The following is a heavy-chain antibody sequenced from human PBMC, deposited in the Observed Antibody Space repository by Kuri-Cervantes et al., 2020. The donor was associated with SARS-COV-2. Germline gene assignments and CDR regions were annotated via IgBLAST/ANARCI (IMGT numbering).Heavy chain of an antibody. Sequence: GGSLRLSCAASGFTSSSYSMNWVRQAPGKGLEWVSYISSSSSIIYYADSVKGRFTIYRDNAKNSLYLQMNSLRDEDTAVYYCARLVPTDYGMDVWGQGTTVTVSS. V-gene: IGHV3-48*02. J-gene: IGHJ6*02. D-gene: IGHD2-2*01. CDR2: ISSSSSII. CDR3: ARLVPTDYGMDV. CDR1: GFTSSSYS.